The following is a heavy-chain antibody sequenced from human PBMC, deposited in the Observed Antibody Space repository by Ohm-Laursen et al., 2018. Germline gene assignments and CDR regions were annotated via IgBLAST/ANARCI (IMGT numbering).Heavy chain of an antibody. CDR2: IYTSGST. CDR3: ARDDSYGFFDY. V-gene: IGHV4-4*07. J-gene: IGHJ4*02. CDR1: GDSISAHY. D-gene: IGHD5-18*01. Sequence: SDTLSLTCSVSGDSISAHYWSWIRQPAGKGLEWIGRIYTSGSTIYNPSLKSRVTMSVDTSKNQFSLKLSSVTAADTAVYYCARDDSYGFFDYWGQGTLVTVSS.